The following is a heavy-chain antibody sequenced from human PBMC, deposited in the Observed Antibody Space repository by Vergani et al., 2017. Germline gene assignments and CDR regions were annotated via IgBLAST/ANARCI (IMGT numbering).Heavy chain of an antibody. J-gene: IGHJ5*02. D-gene: IGHD6-13*01. V-gene: IGHV4-38-2*02. CDR1: GYSISSGYY. CDR3: ARVVSGQRLVAEWFDP. CDR2: IYHSGST. Sequence: VQLQESGPGLVKPSETLSLTCTVSGYSISSGYYWGWIRQPPGKWLEWIGSIYHSGSTYYNPSLKSRVTISVDTSKNRFSLKLSSVTAADTAVYYCARVVSGQRLVAEWFDPWGQGTLVTVSS.